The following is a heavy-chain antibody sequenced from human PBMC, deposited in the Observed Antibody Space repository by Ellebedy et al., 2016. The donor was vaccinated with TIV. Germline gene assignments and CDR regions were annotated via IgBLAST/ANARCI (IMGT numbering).Heavy chain of an antibody. J-gene: IGHJ6*02. CDR3: ARAIGGYYYYGMDV. CDR1: GGTFSSYA. V-gene: IGHV1-69*13. D-gene: IGHD2-15*01. Sequence: ASVKVSCKASGGTFSSYAISWVRQAPGQGLEWMGGIIPIFGTANYAQKFQGRVTITADESTSKAYMELSSLRSEDTAVYYCARAIGGYYYYGMDVWGQGTTVTVSS. CDR2: IIPIFGTA.